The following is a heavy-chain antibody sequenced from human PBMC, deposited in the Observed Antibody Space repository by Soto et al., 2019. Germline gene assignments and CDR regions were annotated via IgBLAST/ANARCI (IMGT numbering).Heavy chain of an antibody. Sequence: EVQLVESGGGLVQPGGSLRLSCAASGFTFSSYWMSWVRQAPGKGLEWVANIKQDGSEKYYVDSVKGRFTISRDNAKNSLYLQMNSLRAEDTAVYYCARDPSRITICGVGTSSFYMYVWGKGTTVTVSS. CDR3: ARDPSRITICGVGTSSFYMYV. CDR2: IKQDGSEK. J-gene: IGHJ6*03. CDR1: GFTFSSYW. V-gene: IGHV3-7*01. D-gene: IGHD3-3*01.